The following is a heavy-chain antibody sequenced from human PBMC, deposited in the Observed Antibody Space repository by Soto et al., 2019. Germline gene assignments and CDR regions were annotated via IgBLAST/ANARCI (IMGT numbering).Heavy chain of an antibody. V-gene: IGHV3-23*01. CDR1: GFTFSSFA. J-gene: IGHJ4*02. CDR3: VKMANHLGNRFDY. Sequence: EVQLLESGGSLVQPGGSLRLSCAASGFTFSSFAMSWVRQAPGKGLEWVSAITSGGSTYYAASVKGRFTIYRDNSENTLYLQMSSLRAEDTATYYCVKMANHLGNRFDYWGQGSLLTVSS. D-gene: IGHD2-15*01. CDR2: ITSGGST.